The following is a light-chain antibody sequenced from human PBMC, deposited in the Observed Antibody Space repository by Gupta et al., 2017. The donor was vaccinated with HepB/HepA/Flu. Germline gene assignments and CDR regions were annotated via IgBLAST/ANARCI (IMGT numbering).Light chain of an antibody. V-gene: IGKV3-15*01. CDR3: QQYNNGPPTWT. CDR2: GAS. CDR1: QSVSSN. Sequence: EIVMTQSPATLSVSPGERATLSCRASQSVSSNLAWYQQKPGQAPRLLIYGASTRATGIPARFSGSGCGTEFTLTISSRQSEDFAVYYCQQYNNGPPTWTFGQGTKVEIK. J-gene: IGKJ1*01.